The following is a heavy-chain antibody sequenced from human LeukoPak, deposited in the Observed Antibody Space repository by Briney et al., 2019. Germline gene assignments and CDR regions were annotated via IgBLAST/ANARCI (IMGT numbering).Heavy chain of an antibody. CDR2: IKSKTDGGTT. Sequence: GGSLRLSCAASGFSFSSYSMNWVRQAPGKGLEWVGRIKSKTDGGTTDYAAPVKGRFTISRDDSKNTLYLQMNSLKTEDTAVYYCTLGDWGWPDYWGQGSLVTVSS. CDR3: TLGDWGWPDY. J-gene: IGHJ4*02. D-gene: IGHD7-27*01. CDR1: GFSFSSYS. V-gene: IGHV3-15*01.